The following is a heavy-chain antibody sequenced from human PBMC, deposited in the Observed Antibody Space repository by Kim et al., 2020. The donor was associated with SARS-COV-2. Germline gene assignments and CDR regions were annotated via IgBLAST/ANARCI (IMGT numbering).Heavy chain of an antibody. D-gene: IGHD2-8*01. J-gene: IGHJ4*02. Sequence: GGSLRLSCAASGFSFDDYAMHWVRQVPGQGLEWVSLISGNGLYTYYADSVKGRFTISRDNRKNSLYLQMNSLRTEDTALYYCAQSTVYQLPGLFWGQGTLVTVSS. CDR1: GFSFDDYA. V-gene: IGHV3-43*02. CDR2: ISGNGLYT. CDR3: AQSTVYQLPGLF.